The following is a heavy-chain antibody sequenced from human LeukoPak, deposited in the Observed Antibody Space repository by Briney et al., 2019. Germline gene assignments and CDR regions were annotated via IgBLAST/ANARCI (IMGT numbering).Heavy chain of an antibody. D-gene: IGHD3-10*01. V-gene: IGHV1-18*01. CDR1: SYTFTNYA. Sequence: ASVKVSCKASSYTFTNYAFTWVRQAPGQGLEWMGWISAYNGNTNYAQKLQGRVTITTDTSTSTAYMELRSLRSDDTAVYYCARDFDPVTMVRGVIPPSGYWGQGTLVTVSS. CDR3: ARDFDPVTMVRGVIPPSGY. J-gene: IGHJ4*02. CDR2: ISAYNGNT.